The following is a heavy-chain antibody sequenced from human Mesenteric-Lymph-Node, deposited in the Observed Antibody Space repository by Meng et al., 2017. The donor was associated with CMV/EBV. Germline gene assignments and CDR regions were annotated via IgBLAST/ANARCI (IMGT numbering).Heavy chain of an antibody. J-gene: IGHJ6*02. CDR2: VQYDGSSE. V-gene: IGHV3-30*02. CDR3: AKDDYGLDV. CDR1: GFTFVDFA. Sequence: GGSLRLSCAASGFTFVDFAMIWARQVPGKGLEWVASVQYDGSSEKYADSVNGRFTISRDSSKNTLHLQMNSLRPEDTAVYFCAKDDYGLDVWGQGTTVTVSS.